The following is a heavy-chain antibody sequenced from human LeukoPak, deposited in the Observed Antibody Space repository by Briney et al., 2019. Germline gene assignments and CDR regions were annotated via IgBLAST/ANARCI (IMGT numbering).Heavy chain of an antibody. CDR2: INPKSGGT. J-gene: IGHJ5*01. V-gene: IGHV1-2*02. D-gene: IGHD5-24*01. CDR3: AKENYRFDS. Sequence: GASVKVSCKASGYTFTGYYLHWVGQAPGQGLEWMGWINPKSGGTKYAQKFQGRVTMTRDTSISTAYMELSRLRSDDTAVYYCAKENYRFDSWGQGTLVTVSS. CDR1: GYTFTGYY.